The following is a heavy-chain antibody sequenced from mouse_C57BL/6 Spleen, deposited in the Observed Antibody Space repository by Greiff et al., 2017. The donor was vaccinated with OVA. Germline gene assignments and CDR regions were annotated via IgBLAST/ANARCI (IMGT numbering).Heavy chain of an antibody. CDR3: ARERISDGYFDY. CDR1: GYTFTSYW. Sequence: VQLQQPGAELVKPGASVKMSCKASGYTFTSYWITWVKQRPGQGLEWIGDIYPGSGSTNYNEKFKSKATLTVDTSSSTAYMQLSSLTSEDSAVYCCARERISDGYFDYWGQGTTLTVSS. CDR2: IYPGSGST. V-gene: IGHV1-55*01. J-gene: IGHJ2*01. D-gene: IGHD2-3*01.